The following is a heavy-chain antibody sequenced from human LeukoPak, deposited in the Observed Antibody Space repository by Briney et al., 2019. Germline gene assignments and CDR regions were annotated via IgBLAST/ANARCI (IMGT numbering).Heavy chain of an antibody. V-gene: IGHV3-66*01. D-gene: IGHD4-11*01. CDR1: GFTVSSNY. J-gene: IGHJ4*02. CDR2: IYSGGST. Sequence: GGSLRLSCAASGFTVSSNYMSWVRQAPGKGLEWVSVIYSGGSTYYADFVKGRFTISRDNSKNTLYLQMNSLRAEDTAVYYCAREGLPTLYYFDYWGQGTLVTVSS. CDR3: AREGLPTLYYFDY.